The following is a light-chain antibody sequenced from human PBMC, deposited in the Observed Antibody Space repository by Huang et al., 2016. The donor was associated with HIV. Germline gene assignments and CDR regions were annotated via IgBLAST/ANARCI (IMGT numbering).Light chain of an antibody. CDR1: ESLLYTNGFRY. CDR2: LGS. V-gene: IGKV2-28*01. Sequence: DIVMSQSPLSLTVAPGEPASISCKSNESLLYTNGFRYFNWYLQKPGLSPHLLIYLGSNRASGVPDRCSGSGTGIEFTLTISRVEADDVGVYYCMQSLQTPPTCGQGTKVEI. J-gene: IGKJ1*01. CDR3: MQSLQTPPT.